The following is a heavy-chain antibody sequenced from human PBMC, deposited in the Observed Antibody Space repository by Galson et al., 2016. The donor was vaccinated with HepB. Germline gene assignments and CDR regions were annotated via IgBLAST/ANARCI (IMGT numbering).Heavy chain of an antibody. CDR3: AKRSIAAAGPHYYYVDV. CDR2: ISYDGSNK. D-gene: IGHD6-13*01. J-gene: IGHJ6*03. Sequence: SLRLSCAASGFTFSSYGMHWVRQAPGKGLEWVAVISYDGSNKYYADSVKGRFTISRDNSKNTLYLQMNSLRAEDTAVYYCAKRSIAAAGPHYYYVDVWGKGTTVTVSS. V-gene: IGHV3-30*18. CDR1: GFTFSSYG.